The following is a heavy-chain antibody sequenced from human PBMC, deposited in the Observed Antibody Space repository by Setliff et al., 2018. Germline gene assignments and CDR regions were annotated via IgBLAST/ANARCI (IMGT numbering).Heavy chain of an antibody. CDR1: GGSISSGGFY. D-gene: IGHD6-19*01. V-gene: IGHV4-61*09. Sequence: PSETLSLTCSVSGGSISSGGFYWSWIRQSAGRGLEWIGHFHTGGATDYNLSLKSRVSISVDTSKNQFSLKLSSVTAADTAVYYCARAISGWFSAHYYYMDVWGKGTTVTVSS. J-gene: IGHJ6*03. CDR3: ARAISGWFSAHYYYMDV. CDR2: FHTGGAT.